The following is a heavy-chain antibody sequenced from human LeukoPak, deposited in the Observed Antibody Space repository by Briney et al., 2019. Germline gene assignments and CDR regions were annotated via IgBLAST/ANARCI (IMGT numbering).Heavy chain of an antibody. J-gene: IGHJ4*02. CDR3: ATGAYTSGSFYFGDIFN. CDR2: FDPQYGEG. D-gene: IGHD3-10*01. V-gene: IGHV1-24*01. Sequence: ASVKVSCKVSGYILTELSIHWVRQAPGKGLEWMGGFDPQYGEGVYAQKFLGRVTMTEDTSTDTAYMELRSLSSDDTAVYYCATGAYTSGSFYFGDIFNRGQGTLVTVSS. CDR1: GYILTELS.